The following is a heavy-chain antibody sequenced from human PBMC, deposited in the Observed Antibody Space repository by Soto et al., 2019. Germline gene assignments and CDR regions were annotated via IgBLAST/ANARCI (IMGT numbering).Heavy chain of an antibody. Sequence: SQTLSLTCTVSGGSISSGGYYWSWIRRHPGKGLEWIGYIYYSGSTYYNPSLKSRVTISVDTSKNQFSLKLSSVTAADTAVYYCARGDECSGGSCYSATWFDPWGQGTLVTVSS. D-gene: IGHD2-15*01. J-gene: IGHJ5*02. CDR1: GGSISSGGYY. V-gene: IGHV4-31*03. CDR3: ARGDECSGGSCYSATWFDP. CDR2: IYYSGST.